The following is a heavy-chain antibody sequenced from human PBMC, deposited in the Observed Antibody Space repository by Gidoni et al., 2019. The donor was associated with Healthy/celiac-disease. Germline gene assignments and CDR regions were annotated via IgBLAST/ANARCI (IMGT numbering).Heavy chain of an antibody. D-gene: IGHD6-19*01. Sequence: QVQLVESGGGVVQPGRSLRLSCAASGFTFSSYGMHWVRQAPGKGLEWVAVIWYDGSNKYYADSVKGRFTISRDNSKNTLYLQMNSLRAEDTAVYYCATPGYSSGWFEIDYWGQGTLVTVSS. J-gene: IGHJ4*02. CDR2: IWYDGSNK. V-gene: IGHV3-33*01. CDR3: ATPGYSSGWFEIDY. CDR1: GFTFSSYG.